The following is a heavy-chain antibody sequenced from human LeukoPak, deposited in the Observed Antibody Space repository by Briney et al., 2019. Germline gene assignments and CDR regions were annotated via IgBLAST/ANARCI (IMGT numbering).Heavy chain of an antibody. CDR1: GFTFSNYW. V-gene: IGHV3-7*03. J-gene: IGHJ4*02. Sequence: GGSLRLSCEGSGFTFSNYWMGWVRQAPGKGLQWVANIKTDGSEKYYVDSVKGRFTISRDNSKNTLYLQMDSLRAEDTAVYYCAKSGPPRWGIWFGEYWGQGTLVAVSS. CDR2: IKTDGSEK. CDR3: AKSGPPRWGIWFGEY. D-gene: IGHD3-10*01.